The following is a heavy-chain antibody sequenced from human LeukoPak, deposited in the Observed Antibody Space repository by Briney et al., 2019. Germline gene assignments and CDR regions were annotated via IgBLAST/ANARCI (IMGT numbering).Heavy chain of an antibody. D-gene: IGHD1-1*01. J-gene: IGHJ4*02. CDR2: IYYSGST. Sequence: SETLSLTCTVSGGSISSGGYYWSWIRQHPGKGLEWIGYIYYSGSTYYNPSLKSRVTISVDTSKNQFSLKLSSVTAADTAVYYCARVGMLFHYFDCWGQGTLVTVSS. V-gene: IGHV4-31*03. CDR3: ARVGMLFHYFDC. CDR1: GGSISSGGYY.